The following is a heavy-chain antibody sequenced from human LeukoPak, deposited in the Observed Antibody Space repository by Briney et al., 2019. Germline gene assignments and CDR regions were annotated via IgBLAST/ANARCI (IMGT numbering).Heavy chain of an antibody. CDR3: ARGQTVTKSFTYYYYYGMDV. CDR2: FDPEDGET. V-gene: IGHV1-24*01. CDR1: GYTLTELS. J-gene: IGHJ6*02. Sequence: ASVKVSCKVSGYTLTELSMHWVRQAPGKGLEWMGGFDPEDGETIYAQKFQGRVTMTEDTSTDTAYMELSSLRSEDTAVYYCARGQTVTKSFTYYYYYGMDVWGQGTTVTVSS. D-gene: IGHD4-17*01.